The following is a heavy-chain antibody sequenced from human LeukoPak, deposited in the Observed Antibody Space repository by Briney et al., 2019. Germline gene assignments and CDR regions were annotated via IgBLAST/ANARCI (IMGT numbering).Heavy chain of an antibody. CDR1: GFTFSSYG. CDR2: IWSDGSNK. D-gene: IGHD6-13*01. CDR3: ARDRIAAAAYFDY. V-gene: IGHV3-33*01. Sequence: GGSLRLSCAASGFTFSSYGMHWVRQAPGKGLEWVAVIWSDGSNKYYADSVKGRFTISRDNSKNTLYLQMNSLRVEDTAVYYCARDRIAAAAYFDYWGQGTLVTVSS. J-gene: IGHJ4*02.